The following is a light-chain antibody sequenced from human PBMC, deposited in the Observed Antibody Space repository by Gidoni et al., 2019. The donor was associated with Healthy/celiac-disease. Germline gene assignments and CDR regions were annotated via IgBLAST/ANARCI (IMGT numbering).Light chain of an antibody. CDR2: AAS. J-gene: IGKJ1*01. CDR3: QQSYSTPRT. V-gene: IGKV1-39*01. CDR1: QSISSY. Sequence: DIQLTQSPSSLSASVGDRVTITCRASQSISSYLNWYQQKPGKAPKLLIYAASSLQSWVPSRFSGSGSGTEFTLTIGSLQPEDFATYYCQQSYSTPRTFGQXTKVEIK.